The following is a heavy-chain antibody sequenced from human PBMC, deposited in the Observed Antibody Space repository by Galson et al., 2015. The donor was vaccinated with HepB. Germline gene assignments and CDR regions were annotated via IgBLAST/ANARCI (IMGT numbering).Heavy chain of an antibody. CDR2: IIPILGIA. CDR3: ARGLRYCSGGSCYSSHGMDV. Sequence: SVKVSCKASGGTFSSYAISWVRQAPGQGLEWMGRIIPILGIANYAQKFQGRVTITADESTSTAYMELSSLRSEDTAVYYCARGLRYCSGGSCYSSHGMDVWGQGTTVTVSS. CDR1: GGTFSSYA. V-gene: IGHV1-69*04. D-gene: IGHD2-15*01. J-gene: IGHJ6*02.